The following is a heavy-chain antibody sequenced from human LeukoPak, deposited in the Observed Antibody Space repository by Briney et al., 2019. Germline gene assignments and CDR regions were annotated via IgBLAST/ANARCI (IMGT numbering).Heavy chain of an antibody. Sequence: HPGGSLRLSCTASGFTFGDYAMNWVRQAPGKGLEWVGFIRSKAYGGATEYAASVKGRFTISRDDSKSIAYLQMNSLKTEDTAVYYCTGEVDYGDYRGQFDYRGQGTLVTVSS. CDR2: IRSKAYGGAT. D-gene: IGHD4-17*01. CDR1: GFTFGDYA. J-gene: IGHJ4*02. CDR3: TGEVDYGDYRGQFDY. V-gene: IGHV3-49*04.